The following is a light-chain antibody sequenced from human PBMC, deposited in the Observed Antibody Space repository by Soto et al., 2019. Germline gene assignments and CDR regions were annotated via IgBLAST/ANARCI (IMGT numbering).Light chain of an antibody. Sequence: TQCPGTLSLSPGESATLACRPSQMLXSNLAWFERKPGQAPRILIXGSATRATGVPARFIGSGSGKEFTLTISTLQSEEFAVYYCQQYDNWPPRTFGGGTKVDIK. CDR3: QQYDNWPPRT. CDR1: QMLXSN. J-gene: IGKJ4*01. CDR2: GSA. V-gene: IGKV3-15*01.